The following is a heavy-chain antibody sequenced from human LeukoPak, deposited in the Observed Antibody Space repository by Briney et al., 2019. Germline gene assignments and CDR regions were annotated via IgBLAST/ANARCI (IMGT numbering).Heavy chain of an antibody. Sequence: AMHWVRQAPGQSLEWMGWINAGNGNTKYSQEFQGRVTITRDTSASTAYMELSSLRSEDMAVYYCARGLPYRDGYNYFDYWGQGTLVTVSS. J-gene: IGHJ4*02. CDR3: ARGLPYRDGYNYFDY. D-gene: IGHD5-24*01. CDR1: A. CDR2: INAGNGNT. V-gene: IGHV1-3*03.